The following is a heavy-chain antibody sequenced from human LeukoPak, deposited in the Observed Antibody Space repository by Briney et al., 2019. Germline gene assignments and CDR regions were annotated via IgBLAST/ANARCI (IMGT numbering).Heavy chain of an antibody. D-gene: IGHD6-6*01. J-gene: IGHJ4*02. V-gene: IGHV4-31*03. CDR3: ARSQYSSSSRYYFDY. Sequence: SETLSLTCTVSGGSINSGGYYWSWIRQHPGKGLEWIGYISNSGSTYYHPSLRSRLSISVDTSKNQFSLKLSSVTAADTAVYHCARSQYSSSSRYYFDYWGQGTLVTVSS. CDR2: ISNSGST. CDR1: GGSINSGGYY.